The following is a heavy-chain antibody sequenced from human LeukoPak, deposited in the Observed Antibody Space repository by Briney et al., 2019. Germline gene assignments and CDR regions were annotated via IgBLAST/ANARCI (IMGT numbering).Heavy chain of an antibody. CDR1: GFTFSSYA. D-gene: IGHD3-16*01. V-gene: IGHV3-23*01. J-gene: IGHJ4*02. Sequence: GGSLRLSCAASGFTFSSYAMSWVRQAPEKGLEWVSAISGSGGSTYYADSVKGRFTISRDNSKNTLYLRMNSLRAEDTAVYYCAKDEVGYDYVRGTPNLPPDYWGQGTLVTVSS. CDR2: ISGSGGST. CDR3: AKDEVGYDYVRGTPNLPPDY.